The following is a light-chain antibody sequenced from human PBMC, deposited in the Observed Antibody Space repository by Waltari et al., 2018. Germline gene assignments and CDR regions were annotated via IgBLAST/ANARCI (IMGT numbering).Light chain of an antibody. CDR2: WAS. J-gene: IGKJ2*01. V-gene: IGKV4-1*01. CDR3: QQYYSTPVT. CDR1: QTVLYSDNNNY. Sequence: DIVMTQSPDSLAVSLGERASINCKSSQTVLYSDNNNYLGWYQQRPGQPPKLLISWASTRESGVPDRFSGSGSGTDFTLTINSLQAEDVASYYCQQYYSTPVTFGQGTKLEIK.